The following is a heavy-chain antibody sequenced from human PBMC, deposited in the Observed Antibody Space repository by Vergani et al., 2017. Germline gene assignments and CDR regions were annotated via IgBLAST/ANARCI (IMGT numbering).Heavy chain of an antibody. Sequence: QVQLVESGGGVVQPGGSLRLSCAASGFTFSSYGMHWVRQAPGKGLEWVAFIRYDGSNKYYADSVKGRFTISRDNSKNTLYLQMNRLRAEDTAVYYCATRPMTTVTSSYYYGMDVWGQGTTVTVSS. CDR3: ATRPMTTVTSSYYYGMDV. CDR1: GFTFSSYG. J-gene: IGHJ6*02. CDR2: IRYDGSNK. V-gene: IGHV3-30*02. D-gene: IGHD4-17*01.